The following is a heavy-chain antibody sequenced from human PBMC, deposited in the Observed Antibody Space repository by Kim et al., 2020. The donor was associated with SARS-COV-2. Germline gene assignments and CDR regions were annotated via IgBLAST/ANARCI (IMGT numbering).Heavy chain of an antibody. CDR3: AKDCWWELPRGYGMDV. V-gene: IGHV3-9*01. CDR1: GFTFDDYA. CDR2: ISWNSGSI. J-gene: IGHJ6*02. D-gene: IGHD1-26*01. Sequence: GGSLRLSCAASGFTFDDYAMHWVRQAPGKGLEWVSGISWNSGSIGYADSVKGRFTISRDNAKNSLYLQMNRLRAEDTALYYCAKDCWWELPRGYGMDVGGQGATVAVAS.